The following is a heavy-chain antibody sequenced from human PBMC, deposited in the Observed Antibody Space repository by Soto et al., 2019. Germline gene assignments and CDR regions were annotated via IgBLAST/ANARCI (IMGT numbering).Heavy chain of an antibody. V-gene: IGHV4-39*01. J-gene: IGHJ4*02. Sequence: QLQLQESGPGLVKPSETLSLTCTVSGGSISSSSYYWGWIRQPPGKGLEWIGSIYYSGSTYYNPSLKSRVTISVDTSKNQFSLKLSSVTAADTAVYYCARRRSGWYGFDYWGQGTLVTVSS. CDR3: ARRRSGWYGFDY. CDR2: IYYSGST. CDR1: GGSISSSSYY. D-gene: IGHD6-19*01.